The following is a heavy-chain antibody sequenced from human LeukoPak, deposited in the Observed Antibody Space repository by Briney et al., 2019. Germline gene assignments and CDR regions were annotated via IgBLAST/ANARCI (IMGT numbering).Heavy chain of an antibody. CDR1: GGSISSYY. V-gene: IGHV4-59*01. CDR2: IYYSGST. CDR3: AREKERGATYYDY. J-gene: IGHJ4*02. D-gene: IGHD3-10*01. Sequence: SETLSLTCTVSGGSISSYYWSWIRQPPGKGLEWIGYIYYSGSTNYNPSLKSRVTISVDTSKNQFSLKLSSVTAADTAVYYCAREKERGATYYDYWGQGTLVTVSS.